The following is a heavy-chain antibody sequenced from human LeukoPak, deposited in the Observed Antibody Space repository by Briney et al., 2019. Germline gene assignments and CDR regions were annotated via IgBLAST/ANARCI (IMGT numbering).Heavy chain of an antibody. V-gene: IGHV1-69*04. CDR2: IIPILDVT. CDR3: ARGGGVDILTGFQY. CDR1: GGTFTNYA. D-gene: IGHD3-9*01. J-gene: IGHJ4*02. Sequence: SVKVSCKASGGTFTNYAINWVRQAPGQGLEWMGRIIPILDVTNYAQKFQGRVTITADQSTSTAHMELSSLRSEDTAVYYCARGGGVDILTGFQYWGQGTLVSVSS.